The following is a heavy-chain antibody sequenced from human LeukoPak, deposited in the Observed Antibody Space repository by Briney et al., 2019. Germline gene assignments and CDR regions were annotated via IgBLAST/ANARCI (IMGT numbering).Heavy chain of an antibody. V-gene: IGHV3-21*01. CDR1: GFTFSSYT. CDR3: ARYNSGWNDY. J-gene: IGHJ4*02. D-gene: IGHD6-19*01. CDR2: ISSSSSYI. Sequence: PGGSLRLSCAASGFTFSSYTMNWVRQAPGKGLEWVSSISSSSSYINYADSVKGRFTISRDNAENSLYLQMDSLRAEDTAVYYCARYNSGWNDYWGQGTLVTVSS.